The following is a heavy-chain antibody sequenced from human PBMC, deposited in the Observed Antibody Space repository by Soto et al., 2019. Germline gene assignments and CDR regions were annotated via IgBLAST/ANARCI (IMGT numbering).Heavy chain of an antibody. CDR1: GGSISSSSYY. CDR2: IYYSGSP. D-gene: IGHD6-19*01. Sequence: SETLSLTCTVSGGSISSSSYYWGWIRQPPGKGLEWIGYIYYSGSPYYNPSLKSRVTISVDTSKNQFSLKLSSVTAADTAVYYCAVPAASVAGASGSYYYYGMDVWGQGTTVTSP. J-gene: IGHJ6*02. CDR3: AVPAASVAGASGSYYYYGMDV. V-gene: IGHV4-39*01.